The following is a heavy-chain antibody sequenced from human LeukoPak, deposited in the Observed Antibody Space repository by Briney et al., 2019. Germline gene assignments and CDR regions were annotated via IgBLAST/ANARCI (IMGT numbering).Heavy chain of an antibody. Sequence: GGSLRLSCAASGFTFSSYAMSWVRQAPGKGLELVSAVSGSGGSTYYADSVKGRFTISRDNSKNTLYLQMSSLRAEDTAVYYCAKDRLLASSSSDFDYWGQGTLVTVSS. J-gene: IGHJ4*02. CDR1: GFTFSSYA. D-gene: IGHD5-18*01. V-gene: IGHV3-23*01. CDR2: VSGSGGST. CDR3: AKDRLLASSSSDFDY.